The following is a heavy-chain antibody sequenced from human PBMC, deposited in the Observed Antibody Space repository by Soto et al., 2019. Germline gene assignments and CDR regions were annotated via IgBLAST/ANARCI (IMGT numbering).Heavy chain of an antibody. CDR1: GSTFSSDV. CDR2: ISGGTT. Sequence: EVQLLESGGGLVQPGGSLRLSCVASGSTFSSDVMSWVRQAPGKGLEWVSGISGGTTYYADSVKGRFTISRDNFKNTLLLHINSPRAEDTAVHQCATGERVTSGSSHCDGTDVWGQGTTVTVSS. D-gene: IGHD1-26*01. J-gene: IGHJ6*02. CDR3: ATGERVTSGSSHCDGTDV. V-gene: IGHV3-23*01.